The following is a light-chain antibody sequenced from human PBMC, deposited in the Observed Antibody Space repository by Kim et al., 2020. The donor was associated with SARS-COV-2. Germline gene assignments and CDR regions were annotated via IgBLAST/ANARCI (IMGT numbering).Light chain of an antibody. CDR1: SLRNYY. CDR3: NSRVSSSNYV. CDR2: GKN. Sequence: VSLGQTYRYTTQGESLRNYYDSWYQQRPGQDPVLVIYGKNNRPSGIPDRFSGSSSGNTASLTITGAQAEDEADYYCNSRVSSSNYVFATGTKVTVL. V-gene: IGLV3-19*01. J-gene: IGLJ1*01.